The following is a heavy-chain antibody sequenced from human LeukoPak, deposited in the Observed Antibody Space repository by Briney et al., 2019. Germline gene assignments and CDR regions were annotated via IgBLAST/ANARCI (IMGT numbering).Heavy chain of an antibody. Sequence: ASVKVSCKVSGYTLTELSMHWVRQAPGKGLEWMGGFDPEDGETIYAQKFQGRVTMTEDTSTDTAYMELSSLRSEDTAVYYCATSTLSYYYDSSGYLLDCWGQGTLVTVSS. CDR1: GYTLTELS. V-gene: IGHV1-24*01. CDR2: FDPEDGET. J-gene: IGHJ4*02. D-gene: IGHD3-22*01. CDR3: ATSTLSYYYDSSGYLLDC.